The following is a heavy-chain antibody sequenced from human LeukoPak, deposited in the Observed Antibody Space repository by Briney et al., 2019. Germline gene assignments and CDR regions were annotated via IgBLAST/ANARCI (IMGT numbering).Heavy chain of an antibody. V-gene: IGHV3-66*01. D-gene: IGHD6-19*01. J-gene: IGHJ4*02. CDR1: EFAVSSNY. Sequence: QPGGSLRLSCAASEFAVSSNYMSWVRQAPGKGLDWVSVIYSGGSTYYADSVKGRFTISRDNSKNTLYLQMNSLRAEDTAVYYCARGLYSSGWFSLDYWGQGTLVTVSS. CDR3: ARGLYSSGWFSLDY. CDR2: IYSGGST.